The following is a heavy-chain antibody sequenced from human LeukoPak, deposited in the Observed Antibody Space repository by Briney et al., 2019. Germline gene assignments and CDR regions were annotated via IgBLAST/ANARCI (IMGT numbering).Heavy chain of an antibody. J-gene: IGHJ4*02. CDR3: AGPTRGYDGLDY. D-gene: IGHD5-12*01. V-gene: IGHV3-74*01. Sequence: GGSLRLSCAASGFTFSSYWMYWLRQAPGKGLVWVSRINGDGSGTNYADSVKGRFTISRDNAKNTLYLHMNSLRVEDTAVYYCAGPTRGYDGLDYWGQGTLVTVSS. CDR1: GFTFSSYW. CDR2: INGDGSGT.